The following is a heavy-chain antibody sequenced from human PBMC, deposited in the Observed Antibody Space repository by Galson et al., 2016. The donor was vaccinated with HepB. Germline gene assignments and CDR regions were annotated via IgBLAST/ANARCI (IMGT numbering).Heavy chain of an antibody. D-gene: IGHD3-10*01. CDR1: GGSITSSDW. CDR2: IHYNGRP. CDR3: ARGELALGFDY. V-gene: IGHV4/OR15-8*01. Sequence: ETLSLTCSVSGGSITSSDWWSWVRQPPGKGLEWIAEIHYNGRPNHSPSLKSRVTISVDKSGNQFSLKLSSVTAADTAVYYCARGELALGFDYWGQGALVTVSS. J-gene: IGHJ4*02.